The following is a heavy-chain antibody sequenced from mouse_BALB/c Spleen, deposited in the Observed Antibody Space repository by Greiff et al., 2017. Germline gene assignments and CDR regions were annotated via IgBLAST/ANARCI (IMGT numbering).Heavy chain of an antibody. CDR2: ISSGGST. J-gene: IGHJ2*01. Sequence: DVKLVESGGGLVKPGGSLKLSCAASGFTFSSYAMSWVRQTPEKRLEWVASISSGGSTYYPDSVKGRFTISRDNARNILYLQMSSLRSEDTAMYYCARVGNYYFDYWGQGTTLTVSS. CDR1: GFTFSSYA. CDR3: ARVGNYYFDY. D-gene: IGHD2-1*01. V-gene: IGHV5-6-5*01.